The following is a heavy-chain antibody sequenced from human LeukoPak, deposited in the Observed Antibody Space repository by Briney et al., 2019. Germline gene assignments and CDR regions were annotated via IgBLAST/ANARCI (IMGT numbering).Heavy chain of an antibody. CDR1: GFTFSSYG. Sequence: GRSLRLSCAASGFTFSSYGMHWVRQAPGKGLEWVAVISYDGSNKYYADSVKGRFTISRDNSKNTLYLQMNSLRAEDTAVYYCAKFQSSSSGGYGPYFDYWGQGPLVPVPS. CDR2: ISYDGSNK. D-gene: IGHD6-13*01. CDR3: AKFQSSSSGGYGPYFDY. J-gene: IGHJ4*02. V-gene: IGHV3-30*18.